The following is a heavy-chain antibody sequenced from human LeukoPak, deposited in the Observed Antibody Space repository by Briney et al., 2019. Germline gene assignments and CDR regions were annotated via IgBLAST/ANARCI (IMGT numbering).Heavy chain of an antibody. J-gene: IGHJ5*02. D-gene: IGHD5-24*01. CDR2: IYHSGST. Sequence: PSETLSLTSAVSGYSISSGYYWGCIRQPPGKGREWIGSIYHSGSTYYNPSLKSRVTISVDTSKNQFSLKLSSVTAADTAVYYRPRHGYTVLNWFDPWGQGTLVTVSS. V-gene: IGHV4-38-2*01. CDR1: GYSISSGYY. CDR3: PRHGYTVLNWFDP.